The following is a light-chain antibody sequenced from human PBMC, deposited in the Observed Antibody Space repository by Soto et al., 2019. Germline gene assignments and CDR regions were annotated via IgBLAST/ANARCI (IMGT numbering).Light chain of an antibody. J-gene: IGLJ1*01. CDR3: CSYAGTYTFYV. CDR2: DVT. CDR1: SSDVGGYDY. Sequence: QSVLAQPRSWSGSPGQSVTISCTGTSSDVGGYDYVSWYQQHPGKAPKLMIYDVTKRPSGVPDRFSGSRSGNTASLTISGLQAEDDADYYCCSYAGTYTFYVFGTGTKVTVL. V-gene: IGLV2-11*01.